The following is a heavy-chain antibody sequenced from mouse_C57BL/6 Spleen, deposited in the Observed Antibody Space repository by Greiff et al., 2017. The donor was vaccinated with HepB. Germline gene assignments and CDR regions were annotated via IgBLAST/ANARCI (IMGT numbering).Heavy chain of an antibody. V-gene: IGHV1-64*01. CDR2: IHPNSGST. CDR3: ARSGDYDGYYYAMDY. D-gene: IGHD2-4*01. CDR1: GYTFTSYW. Sequence: QVQLQQSGAELVKPGASVKLSCKASGYTFTSYWMHWVKQRPGQGLEWIGMIHPNSGSTNYNEKFKSKATLTVDKSSSTAYMQLSSLTSEDSAVYYCARSGDYDGYYYAMDYWGQGTSVTVSS. J-gene: IGHJ4*01.